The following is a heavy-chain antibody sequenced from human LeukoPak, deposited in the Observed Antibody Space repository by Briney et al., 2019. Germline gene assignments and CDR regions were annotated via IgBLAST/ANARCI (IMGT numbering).Heavy chain of an antibody. CDR2: IYPGDSDT. CDR1: GYSFPTYW. J-gene: IGHJ4*02. Sequence: GESLKISCKGSGYSFPTYWIGWVRQMPGKGLEWTRIIYPGDSDTRYSPSFEGEVTISADKSISTAYLQWSRLKASDTAMYYCARSGTIATRRNYIDYWGQGTLVTVSS. CDR3: ARSGTIATRRNYIDY. V-gene: IGHV5-51*01. D-gene: IGHD6-6*01.